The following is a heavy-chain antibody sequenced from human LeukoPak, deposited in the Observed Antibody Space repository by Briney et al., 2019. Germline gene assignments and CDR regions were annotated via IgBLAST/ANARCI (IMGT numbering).Heavy chain of an antibody. J-gene: IGHJ4*02. CDR1: GYTFSSYW. V-gene: IGHV5-51*01. CDR2: IYPGDSDT. D-gene: IGHD3-3*01. CDR3: ASQNDFRLDY. Sequence: GESLKISCKGSGYTFSSYWIGWVRQMPGKGLEWMGIIYPGDSDTRYSPSLQGQVTISVDTSIGTAYLQWSSLKASDTAIYYCASQNDFRLDYWGQGTLVTVSS.